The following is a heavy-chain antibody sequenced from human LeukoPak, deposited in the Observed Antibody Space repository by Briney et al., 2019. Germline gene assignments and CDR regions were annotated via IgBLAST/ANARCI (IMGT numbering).Heavy chain of an antibody. V-gene: IGHV4-34*01. D-gene: IGHD3-10*01. Sequence: SETLSLTCAVYGGSFSGYYWSWIRQPPGKGLEWIGEINHSGSTNYNPSLKSRVTISVDTSKNQFSLKLSSVTAADTAVYYCARLGTYWSNYYFEYWGQGTLVTVSS. CDR1: GGSFSGYY. CDR2: INHSGST. J-gene: IGHJ4*02. CDR3: ARLGTYWSNYYFEY.